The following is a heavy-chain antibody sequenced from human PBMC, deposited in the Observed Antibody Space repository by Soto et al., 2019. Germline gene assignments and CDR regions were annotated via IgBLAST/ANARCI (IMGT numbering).Heavy chain of an antibody. CDR3: ARGVMY. D-gene: IGHD2-8*01. J-gene: IGHJ4*02. CDR1: GGSVSSGIYS. V-gene: IGHV4-61*01. Sequence: PSETLSLTCTVSGGSVSSGIYSWSWIRQPPGKGLEWIGYMSNSGSTNYSPSLKSRVTISVDTSKNQFSMKLISVTAADTAVYYCARGVMYWGQGILVTVSS. CDR2: MSNSGST.